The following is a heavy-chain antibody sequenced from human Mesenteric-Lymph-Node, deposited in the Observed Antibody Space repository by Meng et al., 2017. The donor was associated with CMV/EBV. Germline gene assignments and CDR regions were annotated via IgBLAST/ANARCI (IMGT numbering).Heavy chain of an antibody. CDR3: AKLADGRGYCGSTSCQADY. V-gene: IGHV3-23*03. Sequence: GESLKISCSASGFAFSKYSMNWVRQTPEKGLEWVSIIYHGSTARYYADSVKGRFTISRDDSKNALYLHMNSLRAEDTAIYYCAKLADGRGYCGSTSCQADYWGQGTLVTVSS. D-gene: IGHD2-2*01. J-gene: IGHJ4*02. CDR1: GFAFSKYS. CDR2: IYHGSTAR.